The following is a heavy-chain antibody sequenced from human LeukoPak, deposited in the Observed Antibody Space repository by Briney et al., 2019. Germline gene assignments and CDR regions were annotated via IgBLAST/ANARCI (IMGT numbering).Heavy chain of an antibody. D-gene: IGHD6-6*01. CDR3: ARVTARPNYYYYMDV. Sequence: PGGSLRLSCAASGFTFSNHSMNWVRQAPGKGLEWVSSISSSSSYIYYADSVKGRFTISRDNAKNSLYLQMNSLRAEDTAVYYCARVTARPNYYYYMDVWGEGTTVTVSS. CDR1: GFTFSNHS. V-gene: IGHV3-21*01. CDR2: ISSSSSYI. J-gene: IGHJ6*03.